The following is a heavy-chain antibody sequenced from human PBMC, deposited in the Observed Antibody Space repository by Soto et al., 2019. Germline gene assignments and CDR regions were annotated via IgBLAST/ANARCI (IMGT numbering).Heavy chain of an antibody. CDR2: IYTSGST. CDR1: GGSISSYY. Sequence: LSLTCTVSGGSISSYYWSWIRQPAGKGLEWIGRIYTSGSTNYNPSLKSRVTMSVDTSKNQFSLKLSSVTAADTAVYYCARSRINDYYYGSGSYNWFDPWGPGTLVTV. V-gene: IGHV4-4*07. CDR3: ARSRINDYYYGSGSYNWFDP. J-gene: IGHJ5*02. D-gene: IGHD3-10*01.